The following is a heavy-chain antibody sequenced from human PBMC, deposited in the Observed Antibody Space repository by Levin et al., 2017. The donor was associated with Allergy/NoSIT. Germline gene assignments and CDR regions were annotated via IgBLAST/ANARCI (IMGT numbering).Heavy chain of an antibody. CDR1: GFTFSDYY. D-gene: IGHD6-19*01. CDR3: ARAGSVAGPRDAFDI. Sequence: LSLTCAASGFTFSDYYMSWIRQAPGKGLEWVSYISSSGSTIYYADSVKGRFTISRDNAKNSLYLQMNRLRAEDTAVYYCARAGSVAGPRDAFDIWGQGTMVTVSS. V-gene: IGHV3-11*01. CDR2: ISSSGSTI. J-gene: IGHJ3*02.